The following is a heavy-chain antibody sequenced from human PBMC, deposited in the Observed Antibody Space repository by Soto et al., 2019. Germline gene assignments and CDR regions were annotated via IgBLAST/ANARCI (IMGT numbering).Heavy chain of an antibody. D-gene: IGHD6-19*01. V-gene: IGHV3-33*01. CDR2: IWYDGSNK. CDR3: ARDLIAVADYFDY. Sequence: SLRLSCAASGFTFSSYGMHWVRQAPGKGLEWVAVIWYDGSNKYYADSVKGRFTISRDNSKNTLYLQMNSLRAEDTAVYYCARDLIAVADYFDYWGQGTLVTVSS. J-gene: IGHJ4*02. CDR1: GFTFSSYG.